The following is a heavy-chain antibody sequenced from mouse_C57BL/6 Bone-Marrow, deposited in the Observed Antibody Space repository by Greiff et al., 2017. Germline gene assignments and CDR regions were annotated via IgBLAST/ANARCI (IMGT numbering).Heavy chain of an antibody. J-gene: IGHJ2*01. Sequence: VQLQQSGPELVKPGASVKISCKASGYAFSSSWMNWVKQRPGKGLEWIGRIYPGDGDTNYNGKFKGKATLTADKSSSTAYMQLSSLTSEDSAVYFCERDGSGYVFDDWGQGTTLTVSS. CDR1: GYAFSSSW. CDR3: ERDGSGYVFDD. D-gene: IGHD3-2*02. CDR2: IYPGDGDT. V-gene: IGHV1-82*01.